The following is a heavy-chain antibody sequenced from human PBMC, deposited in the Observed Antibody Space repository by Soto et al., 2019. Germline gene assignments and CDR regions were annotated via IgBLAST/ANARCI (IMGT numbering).Heavy chain of an antibody. D-gene: IGHD4-17*01. V-gene: IGHV1-2*04. J-gene: IGHJ6*03. CDR2: INPNSGGT. CDR1: GYTFTGYY. Sequence: QVQLVQSGAEVKKPGASVKVSCKASGYTFTGYYMHWVRQAPGQGLEWMGWINPNSGGTNYAQKLQGWVNMTRDTAISPACMERSRLRSADTAVYYCARGSTVTTHYYYYYMDVWGKGTTVTVSS. CDR3: ARGSTVTTHYYYYYMDV.